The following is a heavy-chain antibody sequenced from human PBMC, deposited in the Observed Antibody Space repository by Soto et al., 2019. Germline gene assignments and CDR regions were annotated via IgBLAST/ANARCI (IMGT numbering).Heavy chain of an antibody. V-gene: IGHV1-46*01. J-gene: IGHJ6*02. D-gene: IGHD3-10*01. Sequence: ASVKVSCKASGYTFTSYYMHWVRQAPGQGLEWMGIINPSGGSTSYAQKFQGRVTMTRDTSTSTVYMELSSLRSEDTAVYYCARGGELGYYYYGMDVRGQGTTVTVPS. CDR3: ARGGELGYYYYGMDV. CDR1: GYTFTSYY. CDR2: INPSGGST.